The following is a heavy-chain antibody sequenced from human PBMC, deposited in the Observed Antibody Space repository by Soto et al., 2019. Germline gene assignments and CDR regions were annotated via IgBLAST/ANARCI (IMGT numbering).Heavy chain of an antibody. Sequence: VQLVESGGGVVQPGRSLRLSCAASGFTFSDYAMHWVRQAPGKGLEWVAVVSHDGRNTHYADSVKGRFTISRDSSKNTVTLEITSLRAEDTAVYYCAKGGRQWLVTSGFDYWGQGALVTVSS. V-gene: IGHV3-30*18. D-gene: IGHD6-19*01. CDR3: AKGGRQWLVTSGFDY. J-gene: IGHJ4*02. CDR1: GFTFSDYA. CDR2: VSHDGRNT.